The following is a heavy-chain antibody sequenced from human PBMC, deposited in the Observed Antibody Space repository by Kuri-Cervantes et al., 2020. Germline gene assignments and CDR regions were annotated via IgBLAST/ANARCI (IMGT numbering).Heavy chain of an antibody. J-gene: IGHJ6*03. CDR1: GGSFSGYY. Sequence: SETLSLTCAVYGGSFSGYYWSWIRQPPGKGLEWIGEINHSGSTNYNPSLKSRVTISVDTSKNQFSLKLSSVTAADTAVYYCTREVIFSVYYYYYYMDVWGKGTKVTVSS. D-gene: IGHD3-10*01. V-gene: IGHV4-34*01. CDR2: INHSGST. CDR3: TREVIFSVYYYYYYMDV.